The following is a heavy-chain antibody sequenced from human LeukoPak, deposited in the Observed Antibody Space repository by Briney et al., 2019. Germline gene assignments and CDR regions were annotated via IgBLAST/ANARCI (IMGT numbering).Heavy chain of an antibody. CDR1: GFTFSSYA. J-gene: IGHJ4*02. D-gene: IGHD5-12*01. CDR2: ISSSSSYI. Sequence: GGSLRLSCAASGFTFSSYAMSWVRQAPGKGLEWVSSISSSSSYIYYADSVKGRFTISRDNAKNSLYLQMNSLRAEDTAVYYCAAEYSGYDIHFDYWGQGTLVTVSS. V-gene: IGHV3-21*01. CDR3: AAEYSGYDIHFDY.